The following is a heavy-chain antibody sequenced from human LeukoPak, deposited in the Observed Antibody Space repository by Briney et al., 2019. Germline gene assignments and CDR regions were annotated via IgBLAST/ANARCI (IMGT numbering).Heavy chain of an antibody. CDR1: GFTFSGYS. D-gene: IGHD2-15*01. J-gene: IGHJ4*02. Sequence: GGSLRLSCAASGFTFSGYSMNWVRQAPGKGLEWVSSISSSSYIYYADSVKGRFTISRDNAKNSLYLQMNSLRAEDTAVYYCARGIQYCSGGSCSPYFDYWGQGTLVTVSS. CDR3: ARGIQYCSGGSCSPYFDY. V-gene: IGHV3-21*01. CDR2: ISSSSYI.